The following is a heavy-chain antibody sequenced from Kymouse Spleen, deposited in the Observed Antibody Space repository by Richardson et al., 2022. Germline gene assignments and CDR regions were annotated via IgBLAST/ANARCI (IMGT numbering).Heavy chain of an antibody. Sequence: QVQLVQSGAEVKKPGASVKVSCKASGYTFTGYYMHWVRQAPGQGLEWMGWINPNSGGTNYAQKFQGWVTMTRDTSISTAYMELSRLRSDDTAVYYCARDSSIAARYYYYYGMDVWGQGTTVTVSS. CDR3: ARDSSIAARYYYYYGMDV. J-gene: IGHJ6*02. V-gene: IGHV1-2*04. D-gene: IGHD6-6*01. CDR1: GYTFTGYY. CDR2: INPNSGGT.